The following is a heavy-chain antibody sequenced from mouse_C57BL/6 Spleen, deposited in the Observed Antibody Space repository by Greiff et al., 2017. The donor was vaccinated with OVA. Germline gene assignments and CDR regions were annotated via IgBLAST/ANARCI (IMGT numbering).Heavy chain of an antibody. D-gene: IGHD1-1*01. CDR1: GYTFTSYW. J-gene: IGHJ2*01. CDR2: IDPSDSYT. V-gene: IGHV1-69*01. Sequence: QVQLQQPGAELVMPGASVKLSCKASGYTFTSYWMHWVKQRPGQGLEWIGEIDPSDSYTNYNQKFKGKSTLTVDKSSSTAYMQLSSLTSDDSAVYYCARRGTTVSYFDYWGQGTTLTVSS. CDR3: ARRGTTVSYFDY.